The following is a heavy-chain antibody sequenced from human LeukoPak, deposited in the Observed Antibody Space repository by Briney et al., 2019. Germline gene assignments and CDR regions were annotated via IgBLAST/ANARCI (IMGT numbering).Heavy chain of an antibody. CDR3: AKGASSSWSLFDY. J-gene: IGHJ4*02. Sequence: GASVKVSCKASGGTFSSYAISWVRQAPGQGLEWMGGIIPIFGTANYAQKFQGRVTITTDESTSTAYMELSSLRSEDTAVYYCAKGASSSWSLFDYWGQGTLVTVSS. CDR2: IIPIFGTA. D-gene: IGHD6-13*01. CDR1: GGTFSSYA. V-gene: IGHV1-69*05.